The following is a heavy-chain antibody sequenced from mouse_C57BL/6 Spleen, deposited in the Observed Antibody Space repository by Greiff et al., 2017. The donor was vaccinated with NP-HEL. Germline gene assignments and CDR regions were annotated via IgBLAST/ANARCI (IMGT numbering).Heavy chain of an antibody. D-gene: IGHD2-4*01. Sequence: QVQLQQPGAELVKPGASVKLSCKASGYTFTSYWMHWVKQRPGQGLEWIGMIHPNSGSTNYNAKVKSKATLTVDKSSSTAYMQLSSLTSEDSAVYYCARGDDYDFDYWGQGTTLTVSS. J-gene: IGHJ2*01. V-gene: IGHV1-64*01. CDR3: ARGDDYDFDY. CDR1: GYTFTSYW. CDR2: IHPNSGST.